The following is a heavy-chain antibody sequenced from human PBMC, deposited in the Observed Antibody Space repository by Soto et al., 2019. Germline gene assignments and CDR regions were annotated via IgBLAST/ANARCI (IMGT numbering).Heavy chain of an antibody. CDR3: AKDLELLWFGEPDYNDAFDI. D-gene: IGHD3-10*01. CDR1: GFTFGSYG. Sequence: PGGSLRLSCAASGFTFGSYGMHWVRQAPGKGREWVAVISYDGSNKYYADSVKGRFTNSRDNSKNTLYLQMNSLRAEDTAVYYCAKDLELLWFGEPDYNDAFDIWGQGTMVTVSS. CDR2: ISYDGSNK. J-gene: IGHJ3*02. V-gene: IGHV3-30*18.